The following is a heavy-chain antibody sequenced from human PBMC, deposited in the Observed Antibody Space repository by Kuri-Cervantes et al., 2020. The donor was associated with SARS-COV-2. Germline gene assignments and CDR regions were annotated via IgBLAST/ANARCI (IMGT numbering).Heavy chain of an antibody. J-gene: IGHJ5*02. V-gene: IGHV4-61*02. D-gene: IGHD6-19*01. Sequence: SETLSLTCTVSGGSISSGSYYWSWIRQPAGKGLEWIGRIYTSGGTNYNPSLKSRVTISVDTSKNQFSLKLSSVTAADTAVYYCARDIHSSGWPGWFDPWGQGTLVTVSS. CDR1: GGSISSGSYY. CDR3: ARDIHSSGWPGWFDP. CDR2: IYTSGGT.